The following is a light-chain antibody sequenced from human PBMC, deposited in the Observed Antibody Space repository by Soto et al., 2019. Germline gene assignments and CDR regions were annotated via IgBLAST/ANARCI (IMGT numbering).Light chain of an antibody. CDR2: GAS. V-gene: IGKV3-15*01. J-gene: IGKJ1*01. CDR3: QQYADWPKT. Sequence: EIVMTQSPGTLSVSPGERATLSCRASLSVSTNLAWYQQKPGQAPRLLIYGASTRAAGVPARFSGSGSGTEFTLTISSLQSEDFAVYFCQQYADWPKTFGQGTKVDIK. CDR1: LSVSTN.